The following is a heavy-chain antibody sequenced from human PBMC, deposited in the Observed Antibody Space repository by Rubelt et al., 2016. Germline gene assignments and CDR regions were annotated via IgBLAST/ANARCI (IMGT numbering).Heavy chain of an antibody. CDR3: TTDRRDYEFWSGYDDY. V-gene: IGHV3-15*01. J-gene: IGHJ4*02. D-gene: IGHD3-3*01. CDR1: GFSFSNYA. CDR2: IKSKTDGGTT. Sequence: EVQLLESGGGLVQPGGSLRLSCVASGFSFSNYAMSWVRQAPGKGLEWVGRIKSKTDGGTTDYAAPVKGRFTISRDDSKNTLDLQMNSLKIEDTAVYYCTTDRRDYEFWSGYDDYWGQGTLVTVSS.